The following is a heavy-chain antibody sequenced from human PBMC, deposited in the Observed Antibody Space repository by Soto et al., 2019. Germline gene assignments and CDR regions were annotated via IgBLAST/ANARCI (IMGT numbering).Heavy chain of an antibody. J-gene: IGHJ4*02. V-gene: IGHV1-69*02. D-gene: IGHD2-15*01. CDR3: ARSPVVESFDY. CDR1: GVTFSSYT. Sequence: QVQLVQSGAEVKKPGSSVKVSCKASGVTFSSYTISWVRQAPGQGLEWMGRIIPILGIANYAQKFQGRVTITADKSTSTAYMELSSLSSEDTAVYYCARSPVVESFDYWGQGTLVTVSS. CDR2: IIPILGIA.